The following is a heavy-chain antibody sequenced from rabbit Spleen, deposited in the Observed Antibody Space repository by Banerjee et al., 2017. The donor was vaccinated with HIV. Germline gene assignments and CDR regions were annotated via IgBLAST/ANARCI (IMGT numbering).Heavy chain of an antibody. J-gene: IGHJ4*01. CDR2: IYAGTSDSS. V-gene: IGHV1S45*01. CDR3: VREAGYGGYGDGNL. CDR1: GFSFSSYYY. D-gene: IGHD6-1*01. Sequence: QEQLVESGGGLVQPEGSLTLTCTASGFSFSSYYYMCWVRQAPGKGLEWIACIYAGTSDSSYYANWAKGRFTISSDNAQNTLYLILKSLTAADTATYFCVREAGYGGYGDGNLWGPGTLVTVS.